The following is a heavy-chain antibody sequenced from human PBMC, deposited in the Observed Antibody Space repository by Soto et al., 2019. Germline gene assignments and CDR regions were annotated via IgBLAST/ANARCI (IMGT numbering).Heavy chain of an antibody. CDR3: AKDLLVLMVYVRAGMDV. CDR2: ISYDGSNK. Sequence: VQLVESGGGVVQPGRSLRLSCAASGFTFSSYGMHWVRQAPGKGLEWVAVISYDGSNKYYADSVKGRFTISRDNSKNTLYLQMNSLRAEDTAVYYCAKDLLVLMVYVRAGMDVWGQGTTVTVSS. V-gene: IGHV3-30*18. CDR1: GFTFSSYG. D-gene: IGHD2-8*01. J-gene: IGHJ6*02.